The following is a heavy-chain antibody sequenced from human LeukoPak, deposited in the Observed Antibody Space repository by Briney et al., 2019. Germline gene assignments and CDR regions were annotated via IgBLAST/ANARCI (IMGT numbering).Heavy chain of an antibody. D-gene: IGHD3-9*01. V-gene: IGHV4-59*01. CDR3: ARSVYDWDPRYYMDV. CDR1: GGSIRSYY. J-gene: IGHJ6*03. Sequence: SETLSLTCTVSGGSIRSYYWTWIRQSPGKGLEWIGYGYHSGGTSYNPSLRSRVIISVDTSKNQFSLRLTSVTAADTAIYHCARSVYDWDPRYYMDVWGKGTTVTVSS. CDR2: GYHSGGT.